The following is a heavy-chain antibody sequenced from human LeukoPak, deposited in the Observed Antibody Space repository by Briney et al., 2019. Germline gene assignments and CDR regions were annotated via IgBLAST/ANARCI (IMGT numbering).Heavy chain of an antibody. J-gene: IGHJ5*02. CDR3: ARLAGRITIFGVVKAPYNWFDP. V-gene: IGHV4-34*01. CDR1: GGSISSYY. Sequence: SETLSLTCTVSGGSISSYYWSWIRQPPGKGLEWIGEINHSGSTNYNPSLKSRVTISVGTSKNQFSLKLSSVTAADTAVYYCARLAGRITIFGVVKAPYNWFDPWGQGTLVTVSS. CDR2: INHSGST. D-gene: IGHD3-3*01.